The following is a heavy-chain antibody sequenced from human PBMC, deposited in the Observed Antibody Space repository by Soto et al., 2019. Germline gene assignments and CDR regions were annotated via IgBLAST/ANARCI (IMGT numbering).Heavy chain of an antibody. CDR1: GGTFSSYA. Sequence: SVKVSCKASGGTFSSYAISWVRQAPGQGLEWMGGIIPIFGTANYAQKFQGRVTITADESTSTAYMELSSLRSEDTAVYYCARVWYSSGWGPNYYYYGMDVWGQGTTVTVSS. D-gene: IGHD6-19*01. V-gene: IGHV1-69*13. J-gene: IGHJ6*02. CDR3: ARVWYSSGWGPNYYYYGMDV. CDR2: IIPIFGTA.